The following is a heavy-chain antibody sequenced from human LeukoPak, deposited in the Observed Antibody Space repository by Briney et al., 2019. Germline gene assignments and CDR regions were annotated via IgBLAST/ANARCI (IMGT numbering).Heavy chain of an antibody. V-gene: IGHV1-8*01. Sequence: ASVKVSCKASGYTFTSYDINWVRQATGQGLEWMGWMNPNSANTGYAQNFQGRVTMTRNTSISRAYMELSSLRSEDTAVYYCAIRFSRGSGSAIDYWGQGTLVTVSS. CDR1: GYTFTSYD. CDR3: AIRFSRGSGSAIDY. D-gene: IGHD3-10*01. CDR2: MNPNSANT. J-gene: IGHJ4*02.